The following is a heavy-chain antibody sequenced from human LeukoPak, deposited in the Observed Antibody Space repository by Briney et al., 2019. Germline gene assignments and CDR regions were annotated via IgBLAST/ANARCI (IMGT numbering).Heavy chain of an antibody. CDR3: AKDGIAQSYYYYYMDV. CDR2: ISNNGGDT. D-gene: IGHD2-21*01. J-gene: IGHJ6*03. CDR1: GFSFSSYP. V-gene: IGHV3-64*02. Sequence: PGGSLRLSCVASGFSFSSYPMHWVRQAPGKGPESVSGISNNGGDTYYGDSVKGRFTISRDNSKNTLYLQMGSLRPEDMAVYYCAKDGIAQSYYYYYMDVWAKGPRSPSP.